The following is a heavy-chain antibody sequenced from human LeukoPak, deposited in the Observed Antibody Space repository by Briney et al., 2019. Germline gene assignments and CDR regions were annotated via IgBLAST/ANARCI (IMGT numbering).Heavy chain of an antibody. J-gene: IGHJ3*02. CDR2: IRHDGSNK. CDR1: GFTFSTYG. V-gene: IGHV3-30*02. CDR3: AKEPAHAFDI. Sequence: PGGSLRLSCAASGFTFSTYGMHWVRQAPGKGLEWVTFIRHDGSNKYYADSVKGRFTISRDNSKNTLYLQMNSLRAEDTAVYYCAKEPAHAFDIWGQGTMVTVSS.